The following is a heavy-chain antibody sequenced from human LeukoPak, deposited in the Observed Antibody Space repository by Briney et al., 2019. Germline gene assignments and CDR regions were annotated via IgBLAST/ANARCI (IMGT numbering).Heavy chain of an antibody. D-gene: IGHD3-10*02. CDR1: GFTFSGYT. Sequence: GGSLRLSCAASGFTFSGYTMNWVRQPPGKGLEWVAGINWNGGSTGYADSVKGRFTISRDNAKNSLYLLMNSLRAEDTAVYYCAEPGITMIGGVWGKGTTVTISS. V-gene: IGHV3-20*04. CDR3: AEPGITMIGGV. J-gene: IGHJ6*04. CDR2: INWNGGST.